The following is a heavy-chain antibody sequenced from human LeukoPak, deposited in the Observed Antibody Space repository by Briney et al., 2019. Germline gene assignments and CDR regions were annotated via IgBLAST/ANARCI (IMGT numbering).Heavy chain of an antibody. CDR3: ASYGDIAAAGSEAFDI. CDR2: INPNSGGT. Sequence: GASVKVSCKASGYTFTGYYMHWVRQAPGQGLEWMGWINPNSGGTNYAQKFQGRVTMTRDTSISTAYMKLSRLRSDDTAVYYCASYGDIAAAGSEAFDIWGQGTMVTVSS. D-gene: IGHD6-13*01. CDR1: GYTFTGYY. V-gene: IGHV1-2*02. J-gene: IGHJ3*02.